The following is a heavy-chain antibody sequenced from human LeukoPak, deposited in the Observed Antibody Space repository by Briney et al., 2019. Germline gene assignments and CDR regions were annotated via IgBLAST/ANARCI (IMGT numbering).Heavy chain of an antibody. D-gene: IGHD5-24*01. CDR1: GGTFSSYA. CDR3: ARGGVEMATMFDY. J-gene: IGHJ4*02. CDR2: IIPIFGTA. Sequence: SVKVSCKASGGTFSSYAISWVRQAPGQGLEWMGGIIPIFGTANYAQKLQGRVTMTTDTSTSTAYMELRSLRSDDTAVYYCARGGVEMATMFDYWGQGTLVTVSS. V-gene: IGHV1-69*05.